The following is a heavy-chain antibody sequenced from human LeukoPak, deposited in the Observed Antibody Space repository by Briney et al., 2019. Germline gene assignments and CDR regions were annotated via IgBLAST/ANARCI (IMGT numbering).Heavy chain of an antibody. CDR1: GGSFSGYY. V-gene: IGHV4-34*01. Sequence: SETLSLTCAVYGGSFSGYYWSWIRQTPGKGLEWIGEINHSGSTNYNPSLKSRVTISVDTSKNQFSLKLSSVTAADTAVYYCARGPGYYDSRTYDAFDIWGQGTMVTVSS. J-gene: IGHJ3*02. CDR2: INHSGST. D-gene: IGHD3-22*01. CDR3: ARGPGYYDSRTYDAFDI.